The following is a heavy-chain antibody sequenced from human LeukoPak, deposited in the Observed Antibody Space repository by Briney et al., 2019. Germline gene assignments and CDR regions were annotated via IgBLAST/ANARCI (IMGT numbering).Heavy chain of an antibody. J-gene: IGHJ4*02. D-gene: IGHD5-24*01. Sequence: ASXXXXCKASGXTFTSYDINWVRQATGQGLEWMGWMNPNSGNTGYAQKFQGRVTITRNTYISTAYMELSSLRSEDTAVYYCARGRRWLQLLFDYWGQGTLVTVSS. CDR1: GXTFTSYD. CDR2: MNPNSGNT. V-gene: IGHV1-8*03. CDR3: ARGRRWLQLLFDY.